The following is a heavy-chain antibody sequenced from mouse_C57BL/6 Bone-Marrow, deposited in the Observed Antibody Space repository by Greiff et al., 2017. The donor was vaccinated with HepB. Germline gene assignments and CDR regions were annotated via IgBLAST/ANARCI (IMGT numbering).Heavy chain of an antibody. D-gene: IGHD2-4*01. CDR2: FTMYSDAT. J-gene: IGHJ2*01. CDR3: AWAIYYDYDFDY. Sequence: RVESGAELVRPGSSVKLSCKDSYFSFMASAMHWVKQRPGHGLEWIGSFTMYSDATEYSENFKGKATLTANTSSSTAYMELSSLTSEDSAVYYCAWAIYYDYDFDYWGQGTTLTVSS. V-gene: IGHV1-49*01. CDR1: YFSFMASA.